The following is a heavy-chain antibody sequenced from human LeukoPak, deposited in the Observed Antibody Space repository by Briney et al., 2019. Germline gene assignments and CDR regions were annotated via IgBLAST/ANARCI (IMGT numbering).Heavy chain of an antibody. D-gene: IGHD4-23*01. CDR3: ARVSGDYGGNSDWY. CDR1: GGSLSGYY. Sequence: SETLSLTCAVYGGSLSGYYWSWIRQPPGKGLEWIGEINHSGSTNYNPSLKSRVTISVDTSKNQFSLKLGSVTAADTAVYYCARVSGDYGGNSDWYWGQGTLVTVSS. J-gene: IGHJ4*02. V-gene: IGHV4-34*01. CDR2: INHSGST.